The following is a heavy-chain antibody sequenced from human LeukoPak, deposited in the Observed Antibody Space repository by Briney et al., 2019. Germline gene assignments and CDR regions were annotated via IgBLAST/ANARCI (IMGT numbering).Heavy chain of an antibody. CDR3: ARVVVVAATPTAGPYNWFDP. CDR2: IYYSGST. V-gene: IGHV4-39*07. Sequence: SSETLSLTCTVSGGSISSSSYYWGWIRQPPGKGLEWIGSIYYSGSTYYNPSLKSRVTISVDTSKNQFSLKLSSVTAADTAVYYCARVVVVAATPTAGPYNWFDPWGQGTLVTVSS. J-gene: IGHJ5*02. CDR1: GGSISSSSYY. D-gene: IGHD2-15*01.